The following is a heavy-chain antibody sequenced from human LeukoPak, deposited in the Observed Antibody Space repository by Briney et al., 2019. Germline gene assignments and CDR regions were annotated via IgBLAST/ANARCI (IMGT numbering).Heavy chain of an antibody. CDR3: ARDGGAGAFDI. CDR2: IYHSGST. V-gene: IGHV4-4*02. CDR1: GGSISSSNW. Sequence: SETLSLTCAVSGGSISSSNWWSWVRQPPGKGLEWIGEIYHSGSTNYNPSLKSRVTISVDTSKNQFSLKLRSVTAADTAVYYCARDGGAGAFDIWGQGTMVTVST. D-gene: IGHD6-19*01. J-gene: IGHJ3*02.